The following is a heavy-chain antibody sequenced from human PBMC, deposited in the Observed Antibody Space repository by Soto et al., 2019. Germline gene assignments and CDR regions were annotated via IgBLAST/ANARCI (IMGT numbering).Heavy chain of an antibody. J-gene: IGHJ4*02. Sequence: GGSLRLSCAASGFTFSSYSMNWVRQAPGKGLEWVSYISSSSSTIYYADSVKGRFTISRDNAKNSLYLQMNSLRDEDTAVYYCARDRSSSWSSAFDYWGQGTLVTVSS. D-gene: IGHD6-13*01. CDR2: ISSSSSTI. CDR1: GFTFSSYS. V-gene: IGHV3-48*02. CDR3: ARDRSSSWSSAFDY.